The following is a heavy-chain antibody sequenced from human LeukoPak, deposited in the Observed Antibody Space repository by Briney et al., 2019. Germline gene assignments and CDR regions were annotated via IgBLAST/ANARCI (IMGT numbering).Heavy chain of an antibody. CDR2: ISGSGGST. J-gene: IGHJ3*02. CDR1: GFTFSSYG. V-gene: IGHV3-23*01. Sequence: GGTLRLSCAASGFTFSSYGMSWVRQAPGKGREWVSAISGSGGSTYYADSVKGRFTISRDNSKNTLYLQMNSLRAEDTAFYYCVRDGHGDSDAFDIWGQGTMVTVSS. CDR3: VRDGHGDSDAFDI. D-gene: IGHD4-17*01.